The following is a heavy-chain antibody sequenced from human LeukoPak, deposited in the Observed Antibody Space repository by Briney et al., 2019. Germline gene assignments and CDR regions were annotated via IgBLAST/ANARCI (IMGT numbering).Heavy chain of an antibody. J-gene: IGHJ6*03. CDR3: AREDRYCSSTSCYLGGGRAYYYYMDV. D-gene: IGHD2-2*01. CDR1: GGSISSGDYY. Sequence: PSQTLSLTCTVSGGSISSGDYYWSWIRQPPGKGLEWIGYIYYSGSTYYNPSLKSRVTISVDTSKNQFSLKLSSVTAADTAVYYCAREDRYCSSTSCYLGGGRAYYYYMDVWGKGTTVTVSS. CDR2: IYYSGST. V-gene: IGHV4-30-4*08.